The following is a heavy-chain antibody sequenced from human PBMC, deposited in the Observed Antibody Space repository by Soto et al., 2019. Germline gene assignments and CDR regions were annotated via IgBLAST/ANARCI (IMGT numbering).Heavy chain of an antibody. CDR1: GGTFSSYT. Sequence: QVQLVQSGAEVKKPGSSVKVSCKASGGTFSSYTISWVRQAPGQGLEWMGRIIPILGIANYAQKFQGRVTITADKSTSTDYMELSSLRSEDTAVYYCARGDEDYYDSSGYRFAFDIWGQGTMVTVSS. CDR3: ARGDEDYYDSSGYRFAFDI. V-gene: IGHV1-69*02. CDR2: IIPILGIA. D-gene: IGHD3-22*01. J-gene: IGHJ3*02.